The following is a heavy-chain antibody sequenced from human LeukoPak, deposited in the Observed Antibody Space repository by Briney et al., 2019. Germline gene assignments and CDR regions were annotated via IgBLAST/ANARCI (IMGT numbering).Heavy chain of an antibody. D-gene: IGHD3-22*01. CDR3: ARGVTMIVVVIHDWYFDL. CDR1: GGSFSGYY. J-gene: IGHJ2*01. Sequence: SETLSLTCVVYGGSFSGYYWSWIRQPPGKGLEWIGEINHSGSTNYNPSLKSRVTISVDTSKNQFSLKLSSVTAADTAVYYCARGVTMIVVVIHDWYFDLWGRGTLVTVSS. CDR2: INHSGST. V-gene: IGHV4-34*01.